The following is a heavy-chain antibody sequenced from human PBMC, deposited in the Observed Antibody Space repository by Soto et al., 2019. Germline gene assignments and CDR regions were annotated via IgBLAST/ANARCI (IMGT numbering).Heavy chain of an antibody. V-gene: IGHV1-69*13. D-gene: IGHD3-22*01. CDR3: ARNNYYDSSGYYYFDY. J-gene: IGHJ4*02. CDR2: IIPIFGTT. CDR1: GGSFISYA. Sequence: SVKVSCTAFGGSFISYAISWVRQAPGQGLEWMGGIIPIFGTTKHAQKFQGRVTSTADESTSTVYMELSRLTSEDTALYYCARNNYYDSSGYYYFDYWGQGTPVTVSS.